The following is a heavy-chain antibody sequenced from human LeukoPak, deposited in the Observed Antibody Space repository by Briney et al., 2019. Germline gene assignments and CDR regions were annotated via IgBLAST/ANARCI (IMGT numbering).Heavy chain of an antibody. Sequence: ASVKVSCKTSGYAFTAYYIHWVRQAPGQGLEWMGRINPNSGGANYAQKFQGRVTLTRDTSISTAYMELSSLRSDDTAVYYCARSAPISDGLLESWGQGTLVTVSS. V-gene: IGHV1-2*06. J-gene: IGHJ5*02. CDR2: INPNSGGA. D-gene: IGHD2-21*02. CDR3: ARSAPISDGLLES. CDR1: GYAFTAYY.